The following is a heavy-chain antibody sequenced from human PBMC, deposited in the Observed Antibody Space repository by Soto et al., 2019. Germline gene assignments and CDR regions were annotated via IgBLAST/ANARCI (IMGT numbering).Heavy chain of an antibody. D-gene: IGHD6-19*01. V-gene: IGHV1-3*01. CDR3: ARDRSGWTRHFDY. CDR1: GYTFTSYA. CDR2: INAGNGNT. J-gene: IGHJ4*02. Sequence: QVQLVQSGAEVKKPGASVKVSCKASGYTFTSYAMHWVRQAPGQRLEWMGWINAGNGNTKYSQKFQGRVTITRDTSASTAYMELSSLRSEDTAVYYCARDRSGWTRHFDYWGQGTLVTVSS.